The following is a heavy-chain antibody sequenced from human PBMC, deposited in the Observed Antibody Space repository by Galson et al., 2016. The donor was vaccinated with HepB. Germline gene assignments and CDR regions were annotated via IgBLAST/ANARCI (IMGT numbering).Heavy chain of an antibody. V-gene: IGHV4-59*01. D-gene: IGHD4-11*01. CDR2: IGYSGTT. Sequence: SETLSLTCTLSGGSISDGYWSWIRQPPGQTLQWIGHIGYSGTTDYNPSLTSRVTISVNTSKNQFSLKLNSVTPGDPAVYYCAKDGPDYNSRLDPWGQGILVTVSS. J-gene: IGHJ5*01. CDR1: GGSISDGY. CDR3: AKDGPDYNSRLDP.